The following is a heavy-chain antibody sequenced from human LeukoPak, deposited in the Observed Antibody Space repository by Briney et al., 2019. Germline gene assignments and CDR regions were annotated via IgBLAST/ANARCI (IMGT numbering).Heavy chain of an antibody. J-gene: IGHJ5*02. V-gene: IGHV4-30-4*01. Sequence: SGTLSLACTVSGGSIGSGDHLWSWIRQSPGKGLEWIASINYSGSTYHNPSLKSRVTMSVDTSKNQFSLKLSSLTAADTAVYYCVRAEGPYCRRTSCPVWFDPWGQGTLVIVSS. CDR2: INYSGST. CDR3: VRAEGPYCRRTSCPVWFDP. D-gene: IGHD2-15*01. CDR1: GGSIGSGDHL.